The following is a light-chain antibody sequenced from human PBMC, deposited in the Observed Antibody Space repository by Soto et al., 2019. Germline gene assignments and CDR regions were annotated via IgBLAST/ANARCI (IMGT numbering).Light chain of an antibody. J-gene: IGKJ4*01. V-gene: IGKV3-15*01. CDR2: DTS. CDR1: QGIGDT. CDR3: QPYNNWPLT. Sequence: EVVMRQSPATLSVSPGEGATRSCRASQGIGDTLAWYQHKPGQTPRLLIYDTSTRATGVPTRFSGSRSGAEITLTINSLQSEDFAVYYCQPYNNWPLTFGGGTKVDIK.